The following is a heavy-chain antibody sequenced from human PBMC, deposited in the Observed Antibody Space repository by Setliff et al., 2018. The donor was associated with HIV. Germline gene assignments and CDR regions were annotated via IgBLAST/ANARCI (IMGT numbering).Heavy chain of an antibody. CDR1: GDSISNYY. CDR3: ARIFGDQGYYYGMDV. J-gene: IGHJ6*02. D-gene: IGHD3-3*01. CDR2: IYTSGGT. Sequence: SETLSLTCTVSGDSISNYYWTWIRQPAGKGLEWIGRIYTSGGTSYNPSLKSRVTISVDTSKNQFSLKLSSVTAADTAVYYCARIFGDQGYYYGMDVWGQGTTVTVSS. V-gene: IGHV4-4*07.